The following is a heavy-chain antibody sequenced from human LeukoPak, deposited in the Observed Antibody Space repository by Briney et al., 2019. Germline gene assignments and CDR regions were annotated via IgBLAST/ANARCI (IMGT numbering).Heavy chain of an antibody. Sequence: SETLSLTCTVSGGSISTYYWSWIRQPPGKGLEWIGYIYYTGSTSYNPSLKSRLTISVDTSKNQFSLKLNSVTATDTAVYYCARGANWFDPWGQGTLVTVSS. J-gene: IGHJ5*02. CDR1: GGSISTYY. CDR3: ARGANWFDP. CDR2: IYYTGST. V-gene: IGHV4-59*01.